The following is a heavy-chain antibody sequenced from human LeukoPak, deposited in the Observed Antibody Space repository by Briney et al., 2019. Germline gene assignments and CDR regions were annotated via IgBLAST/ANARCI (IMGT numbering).Heavy chain of an antibody. D-gene: IGHD6-13*01. CDR3: AKETGQQLVQDYYYYGMDV. Sequence: GGSLRLSCAASGFTFSSYGMHWVRQAPGKGLEWVAVISYDGSNKYYADSVKGRFTISRDNSKNTLCLQMNSLRAEDTAVYYCAKETGQQLVQDYYYYGMDVWGQGTTVTVSS. V-gene: IGHV3-30*18. J-gene: IGHJ6*02. CDR1: GFTFSSYG. CDR2: ISYDGSNK.